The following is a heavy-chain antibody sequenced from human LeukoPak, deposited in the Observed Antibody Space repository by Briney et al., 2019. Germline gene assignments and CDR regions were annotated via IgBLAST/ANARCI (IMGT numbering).Heavy chain of an antibody. Sequence: PGGSLRLSCAASGFTFSSYAMSWVRQAPGKGLEWVSVIYSGGSTYYADSVKGRFTISRDNSKNTLYLQMNSLRAEDTAVYYCARDNVVGELDPAFDYWGQGTLVTVSS. CDR3: ARDNVVGELDPAFDY. CDR2: IYSGGST. CDR1: GFTFSSYA. D-gene: IGHD1-26*01. V-gene: IGHV3-66*01. J-gene: IGHJ4*02.